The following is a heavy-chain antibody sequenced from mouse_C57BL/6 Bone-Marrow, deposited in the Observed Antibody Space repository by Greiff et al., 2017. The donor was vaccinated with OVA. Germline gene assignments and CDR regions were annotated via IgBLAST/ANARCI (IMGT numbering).Heavy chain of an antibody. Sequence: QVQLKQPGAELVKPGASVKMSCKASGYTFTSYWITWVKQRPGQGLEWIGDIYPGSGSTNYNEKFKSKATLTVDTSSSTAYMQLSSLTSEDSAVYYCARWPLYYGSIYVGYFDVWGTGTTVTVSS. J-gene: IGHJ1*03. V-gene: IGHV1-55*01. D-gene: IGHD1-1*01. CDR2: IYPGSGST. CDR1: GYTFTSYW. CDR3: ARWPLYYGSIYVGYFDV.